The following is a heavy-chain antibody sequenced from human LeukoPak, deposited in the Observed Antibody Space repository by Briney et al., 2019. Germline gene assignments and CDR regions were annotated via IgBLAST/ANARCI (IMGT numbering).Heavy chain of an antibody. J-gene: IGHJ4*02. V-gene: IGHV4-4*07. Sequence: SETLSLTCTVSGGSISDYYWSWIRQPAGKGLEWIGCIYPSGSTNYSPSLKSRFTMSVDTSKNQFSLRLSSVTAADTAVYYCARDTGYFGSGGFDLWGQGTLVTVSS. CDR2: IYPSGST. D-gene: IGHD3-10*01. CDR1: GGSISDYY. CDR3: ARDTGYFGSGGFDL.